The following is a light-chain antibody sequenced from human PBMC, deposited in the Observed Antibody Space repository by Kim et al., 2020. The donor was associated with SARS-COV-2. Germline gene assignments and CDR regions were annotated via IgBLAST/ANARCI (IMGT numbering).Light chain of an antibody. CDR3: MQALQAPYT. CDR1: QSLLHSNGYNY. V-gene: IGKV2-28*01. Sequence: PASISCRSSQSLLHSNGYNYLDWYLQKPGQSPQLLIYLGSNRASGVPDRFSGSGSGTDFTLKISRVEAEDVGVYYCMQALQAPYTFGQGTKLEI. CDR2: LGS. J-gene: IGKJ2*01.